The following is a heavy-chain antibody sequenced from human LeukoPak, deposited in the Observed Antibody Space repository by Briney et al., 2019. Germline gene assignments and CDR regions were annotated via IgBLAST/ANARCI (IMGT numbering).Heavy chain of an antibody. J-gene: IGHJ5*02. CDR2: FNPNSGGT. CDR3: ARVVKVAGTKGYFDL. Sequence: ASVKLSCKASGYTFTDNYINWVRQAPGQGLEWMGGFNPNSGGTEYARKFQGRVTMTGDTSISTVYMDLTRLKADDMAVYYCARVVKVAGTKGYFDLWGQGTLITVSS. V-gene: IGHV1-2*02. CDR1: GYTFTDNY. D-gene: IGHD6-19*01.